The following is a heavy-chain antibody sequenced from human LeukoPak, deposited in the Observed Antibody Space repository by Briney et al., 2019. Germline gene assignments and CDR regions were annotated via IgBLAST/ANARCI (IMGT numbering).Heavy chain of an antibody. CDR3: ATTWANPYDCGGDCYSAGRFDY. D-gene: IGHD2-21*02. V-gene: IGHV3-30*03. CDR1: AFTFSSYG. CDR2: ISYDGSNK. Sequence: GGSLRLSCAASAFTFSSYGMHWVRQAPGKGLEWVAVISYDGSNKYYADSVKGRFTISGDNSKNTLYLQMNSLRAEDTAVYYCATTWANPYDCGGDCYSAGRFDYWGQGTLVTVSS. J-gene: IGHJ4*02.